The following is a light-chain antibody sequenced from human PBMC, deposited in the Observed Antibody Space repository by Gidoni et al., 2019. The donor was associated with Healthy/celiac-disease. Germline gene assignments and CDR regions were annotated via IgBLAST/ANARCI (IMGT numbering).Light chain of an antibody. J-gene: IGKJ1*01. Sequence: IVLTQSPATLSVSPGERATLSFRASQSVSSNLAWYQQKPGQAPRLLIYGASTRATGSTARLSGSGSGREYTITISSMQYEEFAVYYCQQYNNRSPWTFGQGTKVEIK. V-gene: IGKV3-15*01. CDR3: QQYNNRSPWT. CDR2: GAS. CDR1: QSVSSN.